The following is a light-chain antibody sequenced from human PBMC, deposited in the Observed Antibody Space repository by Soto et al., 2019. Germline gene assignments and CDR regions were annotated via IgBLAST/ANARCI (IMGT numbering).Light chain of an antibody. Sequence: DIQMTQSPSSLSASVGDRVTITCRASQSISSYLNWYQQKPGKAPKLLIYAASSLQSGVPSRFSGSGSGTDFHLPISSLQPKYFAPYYCQQCYSTPYTFGQGTKLQIK. CDR2: AAS. J-gene: IGKJ2*01. CDR1: QSISSY. V-gene: IGKV1-39*01. CDR3: QQCYSTPYT.